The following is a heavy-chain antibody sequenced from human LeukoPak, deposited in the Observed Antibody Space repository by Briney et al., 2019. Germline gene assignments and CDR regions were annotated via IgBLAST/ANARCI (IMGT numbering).Heavy chain of an antibody. CDR3: AGAYCGGDCYSGRAFDI. V-gene: IGHV4-4*02. J-gene: IGHJ3*02. CDR2: VYHSGST. Sequence: PSETPSLTCAVSGGSISSSYWWSWVRQPPGKGLEWIGEVYHSGSTNYYPSLKSRVTISIEKSKNQFSLKLSSVTAADTAVYYCAGAYCGGDCYSGRAFDIWGQGTMVTVSS. D-gene: IGHD2-21*02. CDR1: GGSISSSYW.